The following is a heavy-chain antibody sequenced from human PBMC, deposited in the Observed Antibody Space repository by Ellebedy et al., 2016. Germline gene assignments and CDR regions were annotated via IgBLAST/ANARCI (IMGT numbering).Heavy chain of an antibody. CDR2: IKEDGSEN. CDR3: ASRAMAVAGTDPPIDYYYGMDV. CDR1: GFTFSDYW. D-gene: IGHD6-19*01. Sequence: GGSLRLSCAASGFTFSDYWMSRVRQAPGKGLEWVADIKEDGSENSYVDSVKGRFTISRDNARNSLSLQMNSLRTEDTAVYYCASRAMAVAGTDPPIDYYYGMDVWGQGTMVTVSS. J-gene: IGHJ6*02. V-gene: IGHV3-7*01.